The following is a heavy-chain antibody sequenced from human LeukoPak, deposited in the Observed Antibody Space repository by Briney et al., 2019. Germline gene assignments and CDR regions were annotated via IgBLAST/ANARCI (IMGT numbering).Heavy chain of an antibody. Sequence: SETLSLTCAVYGGSFSGYHWSWIRQPPGKGLEWIGEITHSESTSYNPSVKSRVRISVDTSKSQFSLKLSSVTAADTAVYYCARRGSPYDFWSGYYLGWFDPWGQGTLVTVSS. V-gene: IGHV4-34*01. CDR1: GGSFSGYH. CDR3: ARRGSPYDFWSGYYLGWFDP. D-gene: IGHD3-3*01. J-gene: IGHJ5*02. CDR2: ITHSEST.